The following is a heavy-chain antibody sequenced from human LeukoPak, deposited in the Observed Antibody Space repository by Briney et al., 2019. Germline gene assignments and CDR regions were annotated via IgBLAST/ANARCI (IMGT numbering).Heavy chain of an antibody. CDR2: IYSIGTT. J-gene: IGHJ4*02. Sequence: PGGSLRVSCEASGFTVSNNYMSWVRQAPGKGLKWVSVIYSIGTTYYATSVRGRFTISRDNSKNTVYLQMNSLRGEDTAVYYCATGGFSDSGSLDYWGQGTLVTVSS. D-gene: IGHD3-10*01. CDR1: GFTVSNNY. CDR3: ATGGFSDSGSLDY. V-gene: IGHV3-53*01.